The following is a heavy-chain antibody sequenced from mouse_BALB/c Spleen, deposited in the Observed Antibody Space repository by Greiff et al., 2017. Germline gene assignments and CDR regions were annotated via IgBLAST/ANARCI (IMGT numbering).Heavy chain of an antibody. CDR2: ISTYYGNT. Sequence: VQLQQSGPELVRPGVSVKISCKGSCYTFTDYAMHWVKQSHAKSLEWIGVISTYYGNTNYNQKFKGKATLTVDKSSSTAYMELASMTSEDSAISCSARTASAMDYWGQGTSVTVSS. V-gene: IGHV1-67*01. CDR1: CYTFTDYA. J-gene: IGHJ4*01. CDR3: ARTASAMDY. D-gene: IGHD1-2*01.